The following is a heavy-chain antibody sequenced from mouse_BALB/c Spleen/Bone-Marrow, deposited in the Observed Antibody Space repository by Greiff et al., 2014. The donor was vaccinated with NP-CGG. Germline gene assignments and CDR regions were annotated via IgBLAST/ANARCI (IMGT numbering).Heavy chain of an antibody. Sequence: EVQLQQSGPELVKPGASMKISCKASGYSFTGYTMNWVKQSPGKNLEWIGLINPYDGGTTYNQKFKGKATLTVDKSSTTAYVELLSLTSEDSAVFYCTRDSSGYWFTYWGQGTLVTVSA. V-gene: IGHV1-18*01. J-gene: IGHJ3*01. CDR3: TRDSSGYWFTY. CDR1: GYSFTGYT. CDR2: INPYDGGT. D-gene: IGHD3-2*01.